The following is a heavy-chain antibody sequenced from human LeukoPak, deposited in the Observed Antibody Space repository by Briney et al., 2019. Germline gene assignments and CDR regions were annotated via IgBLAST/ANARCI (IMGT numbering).Heavy chain of an antibody. Sequence: SGPTLVNPTQTLTLTCTFSGFSLNTRGVGVGRIRQPPGRALEWLALIYWDDDRRYSPSLNSRLTITKDTSKNQVVLTMTNMDPVDTATYFCAHRKNYYDSSVFDNWGQGTLVTVSS. J-gene: IGHJ4*02. V-gene: IGHV2-5*02. CDR3: AHRKNYYDSSVFDN. D-gene: IGHD3-22*01. CDR2: IYWDDDR. CDR1: GFSLNTRGVG.